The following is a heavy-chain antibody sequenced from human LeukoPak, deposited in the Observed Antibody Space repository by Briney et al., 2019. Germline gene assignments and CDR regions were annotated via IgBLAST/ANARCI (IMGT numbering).Heavy chain of an antibody. CDR2: TYYRSKWYN. Sequence: SQTLSLTCAISGDSVSNNRGAWNWIRQSPSRGLEWLGRTYYRSKWYNDYAGFVKSRITINPDTSKNQFSLLLNSVTPEDTAVYYRVREEIAAAGPDYWGQGTLVTVSS. J-gene: IGHJ4*02. D-gene: IGHD6-13*01. CDR1: GDSVSNNRGA. V-gene: IGHV6-1*01. CDR3: VREEIAAAGPDY.